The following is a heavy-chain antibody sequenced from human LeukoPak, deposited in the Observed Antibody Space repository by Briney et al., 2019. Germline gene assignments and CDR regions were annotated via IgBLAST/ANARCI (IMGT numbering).Heavy chain of an antibody. CDR2: IYYSGNT. CDR1: GGSISSYY. D-gene: IGHD3-3*01. V-gene: IGHV4-59*12. J-gene: IGHJ5*02. CDR3: ARRRYDFWSGYYDWFDP. Sequence: SETLSLTCTVPGGSISSYYWSWIRQPPGKGLERIGYIYYSGNTNYNPSLKSRVSISIDTSKNQFSLKLSSVTAADTAVYYCARRRYDFWSGYYDWFDPWGQGTLVTVSS.